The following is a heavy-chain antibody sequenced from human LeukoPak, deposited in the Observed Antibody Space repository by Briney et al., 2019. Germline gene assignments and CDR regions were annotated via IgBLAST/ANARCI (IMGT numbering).Heavy chain of an antibody. Sequence: GGSLRLSCAASGFTVSSNYMSWVRQAPGKGLEWVSTIYSGGSTYYADSVRDRFTISRDNSKNTVYLQMNSLRAEDTAVYHCGREYYYASGTYWNWFDPWGQGTLVTVSS. D-gene: IGHD3-10*01. V-gene: IGHV3-66*01. CDR3: GREYYYASGTYWNWFDP. CDR1: GFTVSSNY. J-gene: IGHJ5*02. CDR2: IYSGGST.